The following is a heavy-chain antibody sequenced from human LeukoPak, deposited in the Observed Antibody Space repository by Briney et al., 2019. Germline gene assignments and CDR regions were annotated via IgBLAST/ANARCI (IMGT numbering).Heavy chain of an antibody. CDR3: ARDGRGAAAADDPLDL. J-gene: IGHJ3*01. Sequence: ASVKVSCKASGYTFTNHDFNWMRQASGQGLEWMGWMNPNSGATGYAQKFQGRVTMTSDTSISTAYMELSSLTSEDTAVYYCARDGRGAAAADDPLDLWGQGTTVTVSS. V-gene: IGHV1-8*01. D-gene: IGHD6-13*01. CDR1: GYTFTNHD. CDR2: MNPNSGAT.